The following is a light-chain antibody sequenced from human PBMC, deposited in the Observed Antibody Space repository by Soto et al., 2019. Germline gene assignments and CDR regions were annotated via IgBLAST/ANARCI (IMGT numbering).Light chain of an antibody. CDR1: QSITNY. J-gene: IGKJ2*01. CDR3: QQSDSYPYT. V-gene: IGKV1-39*01. CDR2: AAS. Sequence: DIQMTQSPSSLSVFVGDRVTITCRASQSITNYLNWYQQKPGKAPKLLVYAASSLQSGVPSRFSGNGSVTDFTLTISSLQPEDFASYYCQQSDSYPYTFGQGTKLEIK.